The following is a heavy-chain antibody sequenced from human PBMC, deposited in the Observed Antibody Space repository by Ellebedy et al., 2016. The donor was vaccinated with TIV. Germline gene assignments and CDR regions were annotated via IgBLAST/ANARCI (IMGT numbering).Heavy chain of an antibody. J-gene: IGHJ4*02. CDR3: AKGRGFRDTSGYYYLALDY. D-gene: IGHD3-22*01. CDR1: GFTFADYA. CDR2: ISWSSGIV. Sequence: GGSLRLSXAASGFTFADYAMHSVWQPPGKGMEWVSGISWSSGIVGYADSVKGRFTISRDNAKNSVHLQMSSLRTDDTALYYCAKGRGFRDTSGYYYLALDYWGQGTLVTVSS. V-gene: IGHV3-9*01.